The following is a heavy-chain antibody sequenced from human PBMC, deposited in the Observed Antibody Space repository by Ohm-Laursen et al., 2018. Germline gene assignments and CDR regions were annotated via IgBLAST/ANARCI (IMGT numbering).Heavy chain of an antibody. J-gene: IGHJ4*02. Sequence: GTLSLTCTVSGGSISTNNWFWAWTRQPPGKGLEWIGSIYYSGNTYYKPSLKSRVTISVDTSKNQFSLKLTSVTAADTAVYYCAREIASAAEYWGQGTLVTVSS. CDR2: IYYSGNT. CDR3: AREIASAAEY. CDR1: GGSISTNNWF. V-gene: IGHV4-39*02. D-gene: IGHD6-13*01.